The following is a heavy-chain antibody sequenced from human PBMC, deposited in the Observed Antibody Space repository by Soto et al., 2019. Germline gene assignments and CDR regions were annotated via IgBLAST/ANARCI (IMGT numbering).Heavy chain of an antibody. V-gene: IGHV3-30-3*01. CDR2: ISYDGSNK. D-gene: IGHD2-2*01. CDR3: AREIVVVPAATYYYGMDV. CDR1: GFTFSSYA. Sequence: RLSCAASGFTFSSYAMHWVRQAPGKGLEWVAVISYDGSNKYYADSVKGRFTISRDNSKNTLYLQMNSLRAEDTAVYYCAREIVVVPAATYYYGMDVWGQGTTVTVSS. J-gene: IGHJ6*02.